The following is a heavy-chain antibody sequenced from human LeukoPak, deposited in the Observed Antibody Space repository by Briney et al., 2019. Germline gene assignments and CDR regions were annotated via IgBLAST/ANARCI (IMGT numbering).Heavy chain of an antibody. Sequence: SETLSLTCTVSGVSISSNSYYWSWIRQPPGKGLEWIGNIYYSGSTYYNPSLKSRVTISVDTSKNQFSLRLSSVTAADTAMYYCASLLRLETGYNWFDPWGQGTLVTVSS. V-gene: IGHV4-39*01. J-gene: IGHJ5*02. CDR3: ASLLRLETGYNWFDP. CDR2: IYYSGST. D-gene: IGHD3-3*01. CDR1: GVSISSNSYY.